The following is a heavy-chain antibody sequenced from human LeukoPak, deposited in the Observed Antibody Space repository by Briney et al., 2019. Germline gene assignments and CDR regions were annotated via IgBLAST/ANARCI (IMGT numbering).Heavy chain of an antibody. CDR1: GGSISSYY. Sequence: SETLSLTCTVSGGSISSYYWSWIRQPAGKGLEWIGRIYTSGSTNYNPSLKSRVTISVDTSKNQFSLNLSSVTAADTAVYYCARDDVGIAAAGGIYWGQGTLVTVSS. D-gene: IGHD6-13*01. CDR2: IYTSGST. V-gene: IGHV4-4*07. CDR3: ARDDVGIAAAGGIY. J-gene: IGHJ4*02.